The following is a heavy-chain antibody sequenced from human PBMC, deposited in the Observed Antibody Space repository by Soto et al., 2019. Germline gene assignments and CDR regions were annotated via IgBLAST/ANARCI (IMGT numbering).Heavy chain of an antibody. J-gene: IGHJ3*01. CDR2: IHPAGQPI. D-gene: IGHD2-2*01. CDR3: ARRGSS. CDR1: GFTFSSSE. V-gene: IGHV3-48*03. Sequence: PGGSLRLSCVASGFTFSSSEMYWVRQAPGKGLEWVSYIHPAGQPIFYADSVKGRFTISRDNAKNSLYLQRNSLRAEDTAVYYCARRGSSWGQGTMVTVSS.